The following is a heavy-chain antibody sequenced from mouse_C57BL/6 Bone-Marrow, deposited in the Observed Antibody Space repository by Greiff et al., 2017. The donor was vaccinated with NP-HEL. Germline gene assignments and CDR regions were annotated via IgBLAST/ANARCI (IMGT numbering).Heavy chain of an antibody. J-gene: IGHJ2*01. CDR2: ISYSGST. CDR1: GYSITSDY. Sequence: VQLKQSGPGLAKPSQTLSLSCSATGYSITSDYWNWIRKFPGNKLEYIGYISYSGSTYYNPSLKSRIPITRDTSKNQYYLQLNSVTTEDTATYYCARSDYDESNYFDYWGQGTTLTVSS. D-gene: IGHD2-4*01. CDR3: ARSDYDESNYFDY. V-gene: IGHV3-8*01.